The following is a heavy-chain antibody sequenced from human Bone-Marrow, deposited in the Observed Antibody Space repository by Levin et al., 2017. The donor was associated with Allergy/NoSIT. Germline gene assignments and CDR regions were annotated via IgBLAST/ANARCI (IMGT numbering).Heavy chain of an antibody. CDR3: AKGTLGYCSGSSCYPFDY. Sequence: PGGSLRLSCAASGFTFSSYAMSWVRQAPGKGLECVSVISDGGGGTAYADSVKGRFTISRDNSKNTLYLQMNSLRVEDTAVYYCAKGTLGYCSGSSCYPFDYWGQGTLVTVSS. CDR1: GFTFSSYA. D-gene: IGHD2-15*01. CDR2: ISDGGGGT. V-gene: IGHV3-23*01. J-gene: IGHJ4*02.